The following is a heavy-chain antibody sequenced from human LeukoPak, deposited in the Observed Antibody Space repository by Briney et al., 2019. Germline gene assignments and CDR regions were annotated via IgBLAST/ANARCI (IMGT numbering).Heavy chain of an antibody. J-gene: IGHJ6*03. V-gene: IGHV1-18*01. D-gene: IGHD3-3*01. CDR1: GYTFTSYG. CDR2: ISAYNGNT. CDR3: ARVFWDRGLYYYYYMDV. Sequence: ASVKVSCKASGYTFTSYGISWVRQAPGQGLEWMGWISAYNGNTNYAQKLQGRVTMTRNTSISTAYMELSSLRSEDTAVYYCARVFWDRGLYYYYYMDVWGKGTTVTISS.